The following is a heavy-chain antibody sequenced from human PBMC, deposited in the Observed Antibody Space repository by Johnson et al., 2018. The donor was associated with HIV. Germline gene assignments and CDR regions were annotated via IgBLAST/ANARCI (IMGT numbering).Heavy chain of an antibody. CDR1: GFTISSYG. J-gene: IGHJ3*02. CDR2: ISYGGSNK. D-gene: IGHD1-1*01. Sequence: VQLVESGGGVVQPGRSLRLSCAASGFTISSYGMHWVRQAPGKGLEWVAVISYGGSNKYYADSVKGRFTISRDNSKNTLYLQMISLRAEDTAMYYCATSTASDAFDIWGQGTMVTVSS. CDR3: ATSTASDAFDI. V-gene: IGHV3-30*03.